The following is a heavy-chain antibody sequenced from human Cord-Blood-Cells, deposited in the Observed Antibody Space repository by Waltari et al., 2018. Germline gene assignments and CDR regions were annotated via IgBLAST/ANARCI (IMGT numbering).Heavy chain of an antibody. CDR3: ARGYGDYVSWYFDL. Sequence: QVQLVQSGAEVKKPGSSVKVSCKASGGTFSSYAMSWVTPAPGQGLEWMGGFIPIFGTANDAQKFQGRVTITADESTSTAYMELSSLRSEDTAVYYCARGYGDYVSWYFDLWGRGTLVTVSS. D-gene: IGHD4-17*01. J-gene: IGHJ2*01. CDR1: GGTFSSYA. CDR2: FIPIFGTA. V-gene: IGHV1-69*01.